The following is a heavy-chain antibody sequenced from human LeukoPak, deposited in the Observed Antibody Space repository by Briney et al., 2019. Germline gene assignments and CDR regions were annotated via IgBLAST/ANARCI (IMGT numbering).Heavy chain of an antibody. V-gene: IGHV4-34*01. CDR1: GGSFSGYY. CDR2: IDHSGST. CDR3: ARVYYYDSSGYEKNWFDP. J-gene: IGHJ5*02. Sequence: SETLSLTCAVYGGSFSGYYWSWIRQPPGKGLEWIGEIDHSGSTNYNPSLKIRVTISVDTSKNQFSLKLSSVTAADTAVYYCARVYYYDSSGYEKNWFDPWGQGTLVTVSS. D-gene: IGHD3-22*01.